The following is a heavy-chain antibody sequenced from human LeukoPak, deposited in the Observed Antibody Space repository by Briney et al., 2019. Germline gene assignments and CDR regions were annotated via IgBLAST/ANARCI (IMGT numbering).Heavy chain of an antibody. V-gene: IGHV4-31*03. J-gene: IGHJ5*02. Sequence: SQTLSLTCTVSGGSISSGGYYWSWIRQHPGKGLEWIGYIYYSGSTYYNPSLKSRVTISVDTSKNQFSLKPSSVTAADTAVYYCARVGYGDYVHWFDPWGQGTLVTVSS. CDR1: GGSISSGGYY. D-gene: IGHD4-17*01. CDR2: IYYSGST. CDR3: ARVGYGDYVHWFDP.